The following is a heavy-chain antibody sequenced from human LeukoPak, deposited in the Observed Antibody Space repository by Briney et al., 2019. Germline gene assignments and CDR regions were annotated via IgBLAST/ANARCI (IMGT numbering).Heavy chain of an antibody. D-gene: IGHD2-15*01. CDR3: AKDLTYCSGGSCYGPHDAFDI. V-gene: IGHV3-30*02. J-gene: IGHJ3*02. Sequence: GGSLRLSCAASGFTFSSYGMHWVRQAPGKGLEWVAFIRYDGSNKYYADSVKGRFTISGDNSKNTLYLQMNSLRAEDTAVYYCAKDLTYCSGGSCYGPHDAFDIWGQGTMVTASS. CDR1: GFTFSSYG. CDR2: IRYDGSNK.